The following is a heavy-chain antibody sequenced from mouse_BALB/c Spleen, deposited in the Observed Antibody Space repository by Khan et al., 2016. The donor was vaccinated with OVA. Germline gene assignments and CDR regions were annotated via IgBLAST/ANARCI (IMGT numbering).Heavy chain of an antibody. J-gene: IGHJ3*01. CDR3: ARSPYGNFAY. CDR1: GFTFSTFA. D-gene: IGHD2-1*01. Sequence: EVQLVESGGGLVKPGGSLKLSCAASGFTFSTFAMSWVRQTPEKRLEWVATINSDGDYTYYPDNVTGRFTISRDNAKNTLYLQINSLRSEDTAMYYCARSPYGNFAYWGHGTLVTVSA. CDR2: INSDGDYT. V-gene: IGHV5-9-3*01.